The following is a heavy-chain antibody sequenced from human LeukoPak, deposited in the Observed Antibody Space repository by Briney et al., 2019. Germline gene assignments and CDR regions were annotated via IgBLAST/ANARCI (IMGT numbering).Heavy chain of an antibody. D-gene: IGHD4-17*01. CDR3: ASIIGDSDDAFDI. V-gene: IGHV3-21*01. CDR2: IGSSSSYI. Sequence: GGSLRLSCAASGFTFSSYSMNWVRQAPGKGLEWVSPIGSSSSYIYYADSVKGRFTISRDNAKNSLYLQMNSLRAEDTAVYYCASIIGDSDDAFDIWGQGTMVTVSS. CDR1: GFTFSSYS. J-gene: IGHJ3*02.